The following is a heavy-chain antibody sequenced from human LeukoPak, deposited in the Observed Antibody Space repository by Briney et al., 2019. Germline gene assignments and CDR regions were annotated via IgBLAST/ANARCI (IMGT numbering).Heavy chain of an antibody. D-gene: IGHD6-13*01. CDR3: ARDPAAAGTSDYFDY. CDR1: GFTFSSYS. Sequence: GGSLRLSCAASGFTFSSYSMNWVRQAPGKGLEWVSSISSSSSYIYYADSVKGRFTISRDNAKNSLYLQMNGLRAEDTAVYYCARDPAAAGTSDYFDYWGQGTLVTVSS. CDR2: ISSSSSYI. J-gene: IGHJ4*02. V-gene: IGHV3-21*01.